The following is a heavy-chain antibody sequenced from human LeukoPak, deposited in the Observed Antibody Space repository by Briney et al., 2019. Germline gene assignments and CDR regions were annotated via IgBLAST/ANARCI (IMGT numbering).Heavy chain of an antibody. CDR2: ISYDGSIE. CDR3: ARGDYGGKKGGVDY. J-gene: IGHJ4*02. D-gene: IGHD4-23*01. V-gene: IGHV3-30*04. CDR1: GFTFSSYA. Sequence: GGSLRLSCAASGFTFSSYAMHWVRQAPGKGLEWVAVISYDGSIEYYADSVKGRFTISRNNSKNTLYLQMNSPRAEDTAVYYCARGDYGGKKGGVDYWGQGTLVTVSS.